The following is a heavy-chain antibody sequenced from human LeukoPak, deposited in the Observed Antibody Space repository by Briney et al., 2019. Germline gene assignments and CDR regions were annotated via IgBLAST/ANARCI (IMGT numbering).Heavy chain of an antibody. CDR3: AKRLGAPDY. CDR2: ISSSSTYI. J-gene: IGHJ4*02. V-gene: IGHV3-21*04. CDR1: GFTFGRHS. D-gene: IGHD1-26*01. Sequence: GGSLRLSCAASGFTFGRHSMHWVRQAPGKGLEWVSSISSSSTYIYYAASLKGRFNISRDNSKNTLYLQMNSLRAEDTAVYYCAKRLGAPDYWGQGTLVTVSS.